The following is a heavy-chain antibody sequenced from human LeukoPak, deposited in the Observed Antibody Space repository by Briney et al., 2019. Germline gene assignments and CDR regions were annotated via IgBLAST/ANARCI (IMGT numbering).Heavy chain of an antibody. J-gene: IGHJ4*02. CDR2: ISGSDGGT. CDR3: AKNSGGSRFSALDY. V-gene: IGHV3-23*01. D-gene: IGHD2-15*01. Sequence: GGSLRLSCAASGFTFDDYGMSWVRQAPGKGLEWVSGISGSDGGTYYADSVKGRFTISRDNSKNTLYLQMNSLRGEDTAIFYCAKNSGGSRFSALDYWGQGTLVTVSS. CDR1: GFTFDDYG.